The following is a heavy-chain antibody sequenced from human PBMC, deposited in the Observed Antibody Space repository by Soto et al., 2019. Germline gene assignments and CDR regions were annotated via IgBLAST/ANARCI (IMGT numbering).Heavy chain of an antibody. CDR2: ISPKLGSA. CDR3: ARVKLDSGMVYATPGVTYNDY. D-gene: IGHD2-8*01. Sequence: SVKVSCKASGGGNLRDYRTTWVRRAPGQGLEWMGGISPKLGSANYAQNLQGRVTMTTDESTSTAYMELRSLRSDDTAVYYCARVKLDSGMVYATPGVTYNDYWGQGTLVTVSS. J-gene: IGHJ4*02. V-gene: IGHV1-69*16. CDR1: GGGNLRDYR.